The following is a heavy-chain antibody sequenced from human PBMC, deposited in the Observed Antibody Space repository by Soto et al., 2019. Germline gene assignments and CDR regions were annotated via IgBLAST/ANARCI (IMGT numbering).Heavy chain of an antibody. J-gene: IGHJ3*02. D-gene: IGHD3-3*01. Sequence: SETLSLTCTVSGGSISSGGYSWSWIRQPPGKGLEWIGYIYHSGSTYYNPSLKSRVTISVDRSKNQFSLKLSSVTAADTAVYYCARRQTYDYDFWSGDDAFDIWGQGTMVTVSS. CDR1: GGSISSGGYS. CDR2: IYHSGST. CDR3: ARRQTYDYDFWSGDDAFDI. V-gene: IGHV4-30-2*01.